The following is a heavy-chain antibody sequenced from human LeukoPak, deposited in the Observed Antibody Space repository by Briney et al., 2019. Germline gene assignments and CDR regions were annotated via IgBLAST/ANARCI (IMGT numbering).Heavy chain of an antibody. CDR2: IIPIFGTA. Sequence: ASVKVSCKASGGTFSSYAISWVRQAPGQGLEWMGGIIPIFGTANYAQKFQGRVTITADESTSTAYMELSSLRSEDTAVYYCARGYYYDSSGYYLRFDPWGQGTLVTVSS. D-gene: IGHD3-22*01. J-gene: IGHJ5*02. CDR1: GGTFSSYA. CDR3: ARGYYYDSSGYYLRFDP. V-gene: IGHV1-69*13.